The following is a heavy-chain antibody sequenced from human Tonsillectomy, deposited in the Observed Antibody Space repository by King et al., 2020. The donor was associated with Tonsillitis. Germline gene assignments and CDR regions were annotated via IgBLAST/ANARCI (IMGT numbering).Heavy chain of an antibody. CDR2: IVVGSGAT. Sequence: QLVQSGPEVKKPGTSVKVSCKASGFTSSSSGVQWVRQARGQRLEWIGWIVVGSGATNYAQRFQERVTITRDMSARTAYMELSSLRSEDTAVYYCAAPIVGVTYGFDIWGQGTMVTVSS. D-gene: IGHD1-26*01. CDR3: AAPIVGVTYGFDI. V-gene: IGHV1-58*01. CDR1: GFTSSSSG. J-gene: IGHJ3*02.